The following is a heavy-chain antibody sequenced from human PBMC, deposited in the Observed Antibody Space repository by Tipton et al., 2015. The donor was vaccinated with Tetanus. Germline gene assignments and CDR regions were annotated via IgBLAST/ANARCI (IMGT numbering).Heavy chain of an antibody. D-gene: IGHD2-15*01. V-gene: IGHV3-33*01. CDR1: GFIFSSYG. J-gene: IGHJ4*02. CDR3: AREADCSGGSCFSGDFDN. Sequence: SLRLSCAASGFIFSSYGIHWVRQAPGKGLEWVAVPWYDGTDKYYADSVKGRFTISRDNSKNTLYLQMNSLRAEDTAVYYCAREADCSGGSCFSGDFDNWGQGTQVTVSS. CDR2: PWYDGTDK.